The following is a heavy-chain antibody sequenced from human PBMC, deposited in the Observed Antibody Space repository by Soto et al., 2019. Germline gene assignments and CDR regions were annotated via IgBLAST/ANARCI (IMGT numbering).Heavy chain of an antibody. J-gene: IGHJ4*02. Sequence: SETLSLTCTVSGGSISSSSYYWGWIRQPPGKGLEWIGSIYYSGSTYYNPSLKSRVTISVDTSKNQFSLKLSSVTAADTAAYYCASPVPDRDGYIGSLEYWGQGTLVTVS. CDR3: ASPVPDRDGYIGSLEY. CDR1: GGSISSSSYY. V-gene: IGHV4-39*01. D-gene: IGHD5-12*01. CDR2: IYYSGST.